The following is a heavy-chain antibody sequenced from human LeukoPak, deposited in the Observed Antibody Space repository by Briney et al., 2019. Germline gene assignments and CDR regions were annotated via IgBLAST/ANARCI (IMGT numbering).Heavy chain of an antibody. CDR2: IYYSGST. CDR3: ARHFVSVQLVRNAFDI. V-gene: IGHV4-59*08. CDR1: GGSISSYY. D-gene: IGHD6-6*01. J-gene: IGHJ3*02. Sequence: PSETLSLTCTVSGGSISSYYWSWIRQPPGKGLEWIGYIYYSGSTNYNPSLKSRVTISVDTSKNQFSLKLSSVTAADTAVYYCARHFVSVQLVRNAFDIWGQGTMVTVSS.